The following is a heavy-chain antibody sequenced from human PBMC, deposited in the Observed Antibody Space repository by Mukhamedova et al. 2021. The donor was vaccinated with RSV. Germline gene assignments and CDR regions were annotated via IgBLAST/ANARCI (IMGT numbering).Heavy chain of an antibody. V-gene: IGHV1-46*01. D-gene: IGHD4-23*01. J-gene: IGHJ4*01. CDR1: EYTFSSKY. Sequence: STQSTWEASEYTFSSKYIHWVRQAPGQGLEWVGIINPSGTRTIYAQKFQGRVTMTRDTSTSTVYMELSSLKSEDTAVYYCAREVGGNSDYW. CDR2: INPSGTRT. CDR3: AREVGGNSDY.